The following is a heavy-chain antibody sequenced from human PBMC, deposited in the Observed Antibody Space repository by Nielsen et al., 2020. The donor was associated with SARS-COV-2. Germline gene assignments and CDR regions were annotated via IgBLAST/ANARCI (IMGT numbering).Heavy chain of an antibody. CDR1: GGSISSGGYY. CDR3: ARVRITMIVVVDAFDI. V-gene: IGHV4-31*03. CDR2: IYYSGTT. Sequence: SETLSLTCTLSGGSISSGGYYWSWIRQHPGKGLEWIGYIYYSGTTYYNPSLKSRVTISVDTSKNQFSLTLSSVTAADTAVYYCARVRITMIVVVDAFDIWGQGTMVTVSS. J-gene: IGHJ3*02. D-gene: IGHD3-22*01.